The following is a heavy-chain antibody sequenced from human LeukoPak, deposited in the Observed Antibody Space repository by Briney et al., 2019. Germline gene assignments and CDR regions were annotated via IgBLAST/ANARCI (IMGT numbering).Heavy chain of an antibody. CDR3: ARGTARSWLLPNY. J-gene: IGHJ4*02. V-gene: IGHV1-2*02. CDR2: INPNSGGT. Sequence: ASVKVSCKASGGTFSSYAISWVRQAPGQGLEWMGWINPNSGGTNYAQKFQGRVTMTRDTSISTAYMELSRLRSDDTAVYYCARGTARSWLLPNYWGQGTLVTVSS. D-gene: IGHD3-22*01. CDR1: GGTFSSYA.